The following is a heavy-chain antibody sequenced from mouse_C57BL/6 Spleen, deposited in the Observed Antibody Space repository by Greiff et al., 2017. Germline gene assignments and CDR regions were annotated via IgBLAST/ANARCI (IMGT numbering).Heavy chain of an antibody. CDR3: GRGQSSSYYYAMDY. D-gene: IGHD1-3*01. CDR2: IRSKSNNYAT. J-gene: IGHJ4*01. V-gene: IGHV10-1*01. Sequence: EVQLVESGGGLVQPKGSLKLSCAASGFSFNTYAMNWVRQAPGKGLEWVARIRSKSNNYATYYADSVKDRFTISRDDSESMLYLQMNNLKTEDTAMYYCGRGQSSSYYYAMDYWGQGTSVTVSS. CDR1: GFSFNTYA.